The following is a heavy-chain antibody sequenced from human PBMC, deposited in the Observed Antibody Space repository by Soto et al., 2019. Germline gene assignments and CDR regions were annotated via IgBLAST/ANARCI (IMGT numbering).Heavy chain of an antibody. CDR1: GGSVSVDSYY. V-gene: IGHV4-39*01. CDR3: ARLAATVSTPNY. CDR2: IHYRGST. J-gene: IGHJ4*02. D-gene: IGHD4-17*01. Sequence: SETLSLTCAVSGGSVSVDSYYWAWIRQPPGKGLEWIATIHYRGSTYYATSLKSRVTISIDTSKNQFSLMLASVTATDTAFYYCARLAATVSTPNYWGQGTLVTVSS.